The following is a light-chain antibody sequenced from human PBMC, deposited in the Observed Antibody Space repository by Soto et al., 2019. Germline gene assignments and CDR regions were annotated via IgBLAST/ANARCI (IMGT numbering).Light chain of an antibody. V-gene: IGKV1-17*03. CDR3: QQYGSSPST. Sequence: DLQMTQSPSAMSASVGDRVTITCRASQGIANYLAWFQQKPGKVPKRLIYGASNLQSGVPSRFSGSGSGTEFTFTISSLQPEDFAVYYCQQYGSSPSTFGRGTKVEIK. CDR1: QGIANY. J-gene: IGKJ1*01. CDR2: GAS.